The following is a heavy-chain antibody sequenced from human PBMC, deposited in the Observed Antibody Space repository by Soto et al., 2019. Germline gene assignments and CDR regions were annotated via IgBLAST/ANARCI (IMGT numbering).Heavy chain of an antibody. CDR3: ARDLTLGYLHYYYGMDV. CDR2: ISYDGSNK. J-gene: IGHJ6*02. Sequence: GGSLRLSCAASGFTFSSYAMHWVRQAPGKGLEWVAVISYDGSNKYYADSVKGRFTISRDNSKNTLYLQMNSLRAEDTAVYYCARDLTLGYLHYYYGMDVWGQGTTVTVSS. V-gene: IGHV3-30-3*01. D-gene: IGHD5-18*01. CDR1: GFTFSSYA.